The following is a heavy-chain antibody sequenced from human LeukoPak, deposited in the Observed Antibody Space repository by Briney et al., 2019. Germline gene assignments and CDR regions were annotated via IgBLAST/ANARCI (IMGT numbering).Heavy chain of an antibody. CDR2: IKQDGSEK. J-gene: IGHJ4*02. D-gene: IGHD3-22*01. Sequence: PGGSLRLSCAASGFTFSSYWISWVRQAPGKRLEWVANIKQDGSEKYYVDSVKGRFTISRYNAKNSLYLQMNSLRAEDTAVYYCARDYYDSSGYLEYWGQGTLVTVSS. CDR3: ARDYYDSSGYLEY. CDR1: GFTFSSYW. V-gene: IGHV3-7*01.